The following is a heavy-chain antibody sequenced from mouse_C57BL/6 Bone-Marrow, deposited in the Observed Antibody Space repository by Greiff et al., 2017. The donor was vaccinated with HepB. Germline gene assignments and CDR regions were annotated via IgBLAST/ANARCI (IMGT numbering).Heavy chain of an antibody. J-gene: IGHJ4*01. CDR3: ARLMSY. Sequence: DVQLVESGGGLVQPGGSLKLSCAASGFTFSDYYMYWVRQTPEKRLEWVAYISNGGGSTYYPDTVKGRFTISRDNAKNTLYLQMSRLKSEDTAMYYCARLMSYWGQGTSVTVSS. V-gene: IGHV5-12*01. CDR1: GFTFSDYY. D-gene: IGHD2-3*01. CDR2: ISNGGGST.